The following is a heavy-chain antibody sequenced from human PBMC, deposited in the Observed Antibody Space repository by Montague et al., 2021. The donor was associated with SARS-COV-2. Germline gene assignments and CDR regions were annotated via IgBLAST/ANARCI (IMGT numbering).Heavy chain of an antibody. CDR3: AIEVGAMVYYYGMDV. CDR1: GGSISSSSYY. CDR2: IYYSGST. J-gene: IGHJ6*02. D-gene: IGHD1-26*01. Sequence: SETLSLTCTVSGGSISSSSYYWGWIRQPPGKGLEWIGSIYYSGSTYYNPSLKSRVTISVDTSKNQFSLKLSSVTAADTAVYYCAIEVGAMVYYYGMDVWGQGTTVTVFS. V-gene: IGHV4-39*01.